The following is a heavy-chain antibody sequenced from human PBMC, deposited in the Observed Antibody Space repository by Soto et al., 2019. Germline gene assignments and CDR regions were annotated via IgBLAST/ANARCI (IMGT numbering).Heavy chain of an antibody. CDR3: ARDRTNSSWPNFDS. CDR1: EDTFSIYT. Sequence: QVQLVQSGSEVKEPGSSVKISCKTSEDTFSIYTLSWVRQAPGQGLVWMGRVLPFLDVTTYSRSFQGRVTIXAXTPXTTAYMELSRLTFKDTAFYYGARDRTNSSWPNFDSWVPGTLVTVSS. J-gene: IGHJ4*02. V-gene: IGHV1-69*02. CDR2: VLPFLDVT. D-gene: IGHD6-13*01.